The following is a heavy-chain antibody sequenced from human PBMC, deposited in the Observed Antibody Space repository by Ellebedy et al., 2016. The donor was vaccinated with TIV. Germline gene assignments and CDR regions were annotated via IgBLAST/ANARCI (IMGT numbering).Heavy chain of an antibody. CDR1: GGSISSVGYS. J-gene: IGHJ5*02. CDR2: IYHSGRT. D-gene: IGHD3-22*01. V-gene: IGHV4-30-2*01. CDR3: ARTTYYYDTSVPNWFDP. Sequence: SETLSLTXAVSGGSISSVGYSWSWIRQPPGKGLEWIGYIYHSGRTYYNPSLRSRVTMSVDRSKNQFSLKLTSVTAADTAVYYCARTTYYYDTSVPNWFDPWGQGTLVTVSS.